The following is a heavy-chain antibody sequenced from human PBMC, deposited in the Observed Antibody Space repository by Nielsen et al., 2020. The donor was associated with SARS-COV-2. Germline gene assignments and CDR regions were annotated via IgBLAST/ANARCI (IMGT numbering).Heavy chain of an antibody. CDR3: ASRAAMPRVDYYYGMDV. Sequence: GGSLRLSCAASGFTFSSYAMHWVRQAPGKGLEWVAVISYDGSNKYYADSVKGRFTISRDNSKNTLYLQMNSLRAEDTAVYYCASRAAMPRVDYYYGMDVWGQGTTVTVSS. V-gene: IGHV3-30*04. J-gene: IGHJ6*02. D-gene: IGHD2-2*01. CDR2: ISYDGSNK. CDR1: GFTFSSYA.